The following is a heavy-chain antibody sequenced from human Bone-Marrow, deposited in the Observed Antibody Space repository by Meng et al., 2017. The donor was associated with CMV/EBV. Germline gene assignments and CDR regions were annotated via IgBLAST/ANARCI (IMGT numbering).Heavy chain of an antibody. CDR1: NW. Sequence: NWWSWVRKPPGKGLEWIGEIYHSGSNNYNPSLKSRVTISVEKSKNQFSLKLSSVTAADTAVYYCARSTIIGYCSSTSCYTQARWFDPWGQGTLVTVSS. D-gene: IGHD2-2*02. V-gene: IGHV4-4*02. J-gene: IGHJ5*02. CDR3: ARSTIIGYCSSTSCYTQARWFDP. CDR2: IYHSGSN.